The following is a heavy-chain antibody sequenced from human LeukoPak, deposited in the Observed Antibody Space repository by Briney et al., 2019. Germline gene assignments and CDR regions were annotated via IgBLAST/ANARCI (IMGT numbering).Heavy chain of an antibody. CDR3: ARFPPDCSSTSCYSNY. CDR2: IYTSGST. CDR1: GGSISSGSYY. V-gene: IGHV4-61*02. Sequence: SETLSLTCTVSGGSISSGSYYWSWIRQPAGKGLEWIGRIYTSGSTNYNPSLKSRVTISVDTSKNQFSLKLSSVTAADTAVYYCARFPPDCSSTSCYSNYWGQGTLVTVSS. D-gene: IGHD2-2*01. J-gene: IGHJ4*02.